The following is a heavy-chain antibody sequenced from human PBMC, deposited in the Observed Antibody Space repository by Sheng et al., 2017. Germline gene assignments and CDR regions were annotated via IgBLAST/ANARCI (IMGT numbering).Heavy chain of an antibody. J-gene: IGHJ3*02. CDR1: GFTFSSYE. CDR2: ISSSGSTI. V-gene: IGHV3-48*03. D-gene: IGHD5-18*01. Sequence: EVQLVESGGGLVQPGGSLRLSCAASGFTFSSYEMNWVRQAPGKGPEWVSYISSSGSTIYYADSVKGRFTISRDNAKNSLYLQMNSLRAEDTAVYYCASGYSYGYDAFDIWGQGTMVTVSS. CDR3: ASGYSYGYDAFDI.